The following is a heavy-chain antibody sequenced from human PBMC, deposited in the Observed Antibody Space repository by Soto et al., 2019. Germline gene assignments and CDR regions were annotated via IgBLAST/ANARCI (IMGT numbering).Heavy chain of an antibody. V-gene: IGHV4-59*02. Sequence: SVTVSLTCTISCGSVIDYYCSRIRQSTGQGLEWIGYIYASGSPYYNPSLRSRVTSSADTSKNQSSLKLTSPTAADTAVYYCARGVGSSPPQYWGRGTVVTVSS. CDR3: ARGVGSSPPQY. D-gene: IGHD1-26*01. CDR1: CGSVIDYY. J-gene: IGHJ4*02. CDR2: IYASGSP.